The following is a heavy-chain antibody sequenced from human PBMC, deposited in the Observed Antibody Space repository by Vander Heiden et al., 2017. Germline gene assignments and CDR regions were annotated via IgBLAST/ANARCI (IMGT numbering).Heavy chain of an antibody. J-gene: IGHJ4*02. CDR2: IYYSGST. CDR1: GGPVSSGSYY. V-gene: IGHV4-61*01. Sequence: QVQLQESGPGLVKPSETLSLTCTVSGGPVSSGSYYWSWIRQPPGKGLEWIGYIYYSGSTNYNPYLKSRVTISVDTSKNQFSLKLSSVTAADTAVYYCARYSLSGSYDYWGQGTLVTVSS. D-gene: IGHD1-26*01. CDR3: ARYSLSGSYDY.